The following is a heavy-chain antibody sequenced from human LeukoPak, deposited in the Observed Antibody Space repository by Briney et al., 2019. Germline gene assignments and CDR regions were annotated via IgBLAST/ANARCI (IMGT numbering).Heavy chain of an antibody. CDR3: ARGVKYYYDSSGYDY. Sequence: ASVKVSCKASGYTFTNYYIHWVRQAPGQGLEWMGNINPSGDSTRFAQNFQGRVTMTTDTSTSTAYMELRSLRSDDTAVYYCARGVKYYYDSSGYDYWGQGTLVTVSS. J-gene: IGHJ4*02. CDR1: GYTFTNYY. CDR2: INPSGDST. V-gene: IGHV1-46*01. D-gene: IGHD3-22*01.